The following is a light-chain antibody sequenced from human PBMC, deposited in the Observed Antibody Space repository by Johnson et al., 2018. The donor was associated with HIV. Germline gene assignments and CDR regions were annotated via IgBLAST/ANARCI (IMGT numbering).Light chain of an antibody. V-gene: IGLV1-51*02. Sequence: QSVLTQPPSVSAAPGQKVTISCSGTSSNIRNNYVSWYQQLPGTAPKLLIYENNKRPSGIPDRFSGSKSGTSATLAITGLQTGDEADYYCGTWDNSLSTGAVFGTGTKVTVL. CDR1: SSNIRNNY. CDR3: GTWDNSLSTGAV. J-gene: IGLJ1*01. CDR2: ENN.